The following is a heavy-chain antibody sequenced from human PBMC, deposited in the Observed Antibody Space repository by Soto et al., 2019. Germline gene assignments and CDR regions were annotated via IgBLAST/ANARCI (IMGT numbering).Heavy chain of an antibody. Sequence: QLHLQESGSRLVKPSETLSLTCAVSGGSIDSGAYSLSWIRQPPGKGLEWIGYVSHSGTAYSIPSLNGRLTRSVDSSQTQFSLKLTSVTAADSAVYYCARIHWTQSSLDYWGRGILVTVSS. V-gene: IGHV4-30-2*01. CDR3: ARIHWTQSSLDY. J-gene: IGHJ4*02. D-gene: IGHD6-19*01. CDR1: GGSIDSGAYS. CDR2: VSHSGTA.